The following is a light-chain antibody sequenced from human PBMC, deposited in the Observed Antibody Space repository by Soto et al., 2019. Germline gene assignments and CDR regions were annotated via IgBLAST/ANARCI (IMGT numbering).Light chain of an antibody. J-gene: IGKJ3*01. V-gene: IGKV1-27*01. CDR1: QGISNY. CDR3: QKYNSAPFT. CDR2: AAS. Sequence: DIQMTQSPSSLSASVGDRVTITCRASQGISNYLAWYQQKPGKVPKLLIYAASTSKSGVPSRFSGSGSGREYTLTISSLQHEDVATYYYQKYNSAPFTFGPGTKLDIK.